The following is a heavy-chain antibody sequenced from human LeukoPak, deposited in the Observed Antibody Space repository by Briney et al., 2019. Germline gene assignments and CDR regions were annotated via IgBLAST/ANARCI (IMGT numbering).Heavy chain of an antibody. J-gene: IGHJ4*02. V-gene: IGHV4-39*07. Sequence: PSETLSLTCTVSGGSISSSSYYWGWIRQPPGKGLEWIGSIYYSGSTYYNPSLKSRVTISVDTSKNQFSLKLSSVTATDTAVYYCARGLQSWSRDPFGSWGQGTLVTVSS. CDR1: GGSISSSSYY. CDR3: ARGLQSWSRDPFGS. D-gene: IGHD5/OR15-5a*01. CDR2: IYYSGST.